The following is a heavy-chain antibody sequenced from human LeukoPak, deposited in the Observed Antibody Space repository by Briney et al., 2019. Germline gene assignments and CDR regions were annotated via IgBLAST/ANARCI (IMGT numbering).Heavy chain of an antibody. Sequence: GVSLRLSCAVSVFTFSIYSIHWVRQAPGKGLEWVSYINSSSSTIYYAVSVRRRFTISRDNEKNSLYLQMNSLRDEDTAVYYCGREDYTSPFDSWGEGTLVSVSS. D-gene: IGHD4-11*01. V-gene: IGHV3-48*02. CDR1: VFTFSIYS. CDR2: INSSSSTI. CDR3: GREDYTSPFDS. J-gene: IGHJ4*02.